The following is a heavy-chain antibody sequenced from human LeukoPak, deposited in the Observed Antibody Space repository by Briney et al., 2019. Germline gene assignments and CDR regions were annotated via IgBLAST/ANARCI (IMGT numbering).Heavy chain of an antibody. CDR1: GYTFTSYD. CDR2: MNPNSGNT. D-gene: IGHD3-22*01. CDR3: ARTSGYYFVYYYGMDV. J-gene: IGHJ6*02. V-gene: IGHV1-8*01. Sequence: ASVTVSCKASGYTFTSYDINWVRQATGQGLEWMGWMNPNSGNTGYAQKFQGRVTMTRNTSISTAYMELSSLRSEDTAVYYCARTSGYYFVYYYGMDVWGQGTTVTVSS.